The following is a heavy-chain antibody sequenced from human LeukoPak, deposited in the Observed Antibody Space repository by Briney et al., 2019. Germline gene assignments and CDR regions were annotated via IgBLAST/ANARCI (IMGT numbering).Heavy chain of an antibody. V-gene: IGHV1-69*04. Sequence: GASVKVSCKASGYTLTGYYMRWVRQAPGQGLEWMGRIIPILGITNYAQKFQGRVTITADKSTSTAYMGLSSLRSEDTAVYYCARDYLDYWGQGTLVTVSS. CDR1: GYTLTGYY. J-gene: IGHJ4*02. CDR3: ARDYLDY. CDR2: IIPILGIT.